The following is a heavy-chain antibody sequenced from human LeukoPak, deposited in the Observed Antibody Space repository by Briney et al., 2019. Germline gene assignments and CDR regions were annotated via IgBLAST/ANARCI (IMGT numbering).Heavy chain of an antibody. CDR1: GGSISSYY. Sequence: PSETLSLTCTVSGGSISSYYWSWIRQPPGKGLEWIGYIYYSGSTNYNPSLKSRVTISVDTSKNQFSLKLSSVTAADTAVYYCANGQLAYYFDYWGQGTLVTVSS. V-gene: IGHV4-59*01. CDR2: IYYSGST. J-gene: IGHJ4*02. D-gene: IGHD6-13*01. CDR3: ANGQLAYYFDY.